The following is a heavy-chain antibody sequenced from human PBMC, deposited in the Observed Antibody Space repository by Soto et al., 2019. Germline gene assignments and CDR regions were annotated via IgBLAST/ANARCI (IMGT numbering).Heavy chain of an antibody. CDR1: GGSISSYY. CDR3: AKNYGNAFDI. Sequence: SETLSLSWTVSGGSISSYYWSWIRQPPGKGLEWIGYIYYSGSTNYNPSLKSRVTISVDTSKNQFSLKLSSVTAADTAVYYCAKNYGNAFDIWGQGTMATVSS. CDR2: IYYSGST. V-gene: IGHV4-59*01. J-gene: IGHJ3*02. D-gene: IGHD3-10*01.